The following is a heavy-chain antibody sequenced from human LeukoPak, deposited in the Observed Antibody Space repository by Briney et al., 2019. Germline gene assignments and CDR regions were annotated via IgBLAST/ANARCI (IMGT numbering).Heavy chain of an antibody. CDR2: IYTSGST. CDR3: ARLPYSRNWFDP. J-gene: IGHJ5*02. V-gene: IGHV4-4*09. Sequence: PSETLSLTCTVSGGSISSYYWSWIRQPPGKGLEWIGYIYTSGSTNYNPSLKSRVTISVDTSKNQFSLKLSSVTAADTAVYYCARLPYSRNWFDPCGQGTLVTVSS. CDR1: GGSISSYY. D-gene: IGHD6-13*01.